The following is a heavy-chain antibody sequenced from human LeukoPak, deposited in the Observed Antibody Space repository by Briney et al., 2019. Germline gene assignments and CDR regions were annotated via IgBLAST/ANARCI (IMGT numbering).Heavy chain of an antibody. V-gene: IGHV3-30*04. CDR3: ARGSGWYYFDY. J-gene: IGHJ4*02. CDR2: ISYDGSNK. CDR1: GFTFSSYA. D-gene: IGHD6-19*01. Sequence: GGSLRLSCAASGFTFSSYAMHWVRQAPGKGLEWVAVISYDGSNKYYAYSVKGRFTISRDNSKNTLYLQMNSLRAEDTAVYYCARGSGWYYFDYWGQGTLVTVSS.